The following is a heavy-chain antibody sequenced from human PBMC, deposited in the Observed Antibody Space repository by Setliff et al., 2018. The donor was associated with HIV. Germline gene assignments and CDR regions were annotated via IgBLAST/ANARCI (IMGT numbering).Heavy chain of an antibody. Sequence: SVKVSCKASGGTFRSYSINWVRQAPGQGLEWMGTIIPFIDATHYAQSFQGRLTITADESSNTAYMELSSLRLHDTAVYYCAKAAVEMTTIAFGGPPGYWGQGTLVTVSA. J-gene: IGHJ4*02. CDR3: AKAAVEMTTIAFGGPPGY. CDR2: IIPFIDAT. V-gene: IGHV1-69*11. D-gene: IGHD3-16*01. CDR1: GGTFRSYS.